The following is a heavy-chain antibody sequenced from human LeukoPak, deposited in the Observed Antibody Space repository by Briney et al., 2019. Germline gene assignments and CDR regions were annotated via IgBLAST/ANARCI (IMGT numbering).Heavy chain of an antibody. J-gene: IGHJ4*02. CDR1: GGSISNYY. D-gene: IGHD1-26*01. Sequence: SETLSLTCTVSGGSISNYYWNWLRQPPGKGLEWIGYIYYTGNTNYNPSLKSRVTISVDTSKNQFSLKLSSVTAADTAVYYCATTTIRLGYWGQGTLVTVSS. V-gene: IGHV4-59*12. CDR3: ATTTIRLGY. CDR2: IYYTGNT.